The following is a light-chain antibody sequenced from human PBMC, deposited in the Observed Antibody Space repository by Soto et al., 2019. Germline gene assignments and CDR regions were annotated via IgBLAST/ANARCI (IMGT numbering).Light chain of an antibody. V-gene: IGKV3-20*01. CDR3: HQYGSLPPGT. CDR1: QSVSSNY. CDR2: GAS. J-gene: IGKJ1*01. Sequence: EIVLTQSPGTLALSPGERATLSCRASQSVSSNYLAWYQQKPGQAPRFRIYGASSRASGIPDRFSGSGSGKDVTLTISRLEPEDFAVYSCHQYGSLPPGTVAQGTKVEI.